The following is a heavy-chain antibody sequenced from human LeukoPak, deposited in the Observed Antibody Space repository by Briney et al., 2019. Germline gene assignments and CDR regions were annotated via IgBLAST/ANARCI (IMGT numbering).Heavy chain of an antibody. J-gene: IGHJ3*02. CDR1: GGSISSYY. Sequence: SETLSLTCSVSGGSISSYYWSWIRQPPGKGLEWIGYIYYSGSTNYNPSLKSRVTISVDTSKNQFSLHLSSVTAADTAVYYCARLGITMTAFNIWGQGRRLTVSS. CDR3: ARLGITMTAFNI. V-gene: IGHV4-59*08. D-gene: IGHD3-22*01. CDR2: IYYSGST.